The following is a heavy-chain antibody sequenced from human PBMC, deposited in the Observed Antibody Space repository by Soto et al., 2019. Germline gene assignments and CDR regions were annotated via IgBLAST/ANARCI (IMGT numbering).Heavy chain of an antibody. CDR2: ISYDGSNK. CDR1: GFTFSSYA. J-gene: IGHJ4*02. CDR3: ARGKSNYYDSSGYAIDY. D-gene: IGHD3-22*01. V-gene: IGHV3-30-3*01. Sequence: QVQLVESGGGVVQPGRSLRLSCAASGFTFSSYAMHWVRQAPGKGLEWVAVISYDGSNKYYGDSVKGRFTISRDNSKNTLYLQMNSLRAEDTAVYYCARGKSNYYDSSGYAIDYWGQGTLVTVSS.